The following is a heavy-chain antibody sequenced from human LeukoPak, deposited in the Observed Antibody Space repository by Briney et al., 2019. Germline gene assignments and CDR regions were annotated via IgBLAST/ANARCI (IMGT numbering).Heavy chain of an antibody. V-gene: IGHV3-23*01. D-gene: IGHD6-13*01. Sequence: PGGSLRLSCAASGFTFSSYAMSWVRQAPGKGLEWVSAISGSGGSTYYADSVKGRLTISRDNSKYTLYLQMNSLRAEDTAVYYCAKGVDSSSWYSAFDIWGQGTMVTVSS. CDR3: AKGVDSSSWYSAFDI. CDR2: ISGSGGST. J-gene: IGHJ3*02. CDR1: GFTFSSYA.